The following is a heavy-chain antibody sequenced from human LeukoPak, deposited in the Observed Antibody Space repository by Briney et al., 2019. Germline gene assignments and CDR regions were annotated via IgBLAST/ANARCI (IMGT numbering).Heavy chain of an antibody. CDR2: ISAYNGNT. D-gene: IGHD3-3*01. V-gene: IGHV1-18*01. Sequence: EASVKVSCKASGYTFTSYGISWVRQAPGQGLEWMGWISAYNGNTNYAQKLQGRVTMTTDTSTSTAYMELRSLRSDDTAVYYCARSLGDFWSGSLSTWGQGTLVTVSS. CDR1: GYTFTSYG. J-gene: IGHJ5*02. CDR3: ARSLGDFWSGSLST.